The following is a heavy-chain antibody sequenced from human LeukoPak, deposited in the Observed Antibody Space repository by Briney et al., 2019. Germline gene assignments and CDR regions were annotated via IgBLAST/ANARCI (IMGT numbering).Heavy chain of an antibody. CDR1: GYTFTSYG. J-gene: IGHJ5*02. V-gene: IGHV1-18*01. D-gene: IGHD2-15*01. CDR3: ARVRCKGYCSGGRPALSWFDP. CDR2: ISAYNGNT. Sequence: ASVKVSCKASGYTFTSYGISWVRQAPGQGLEWMGWISAYNGNTNYAQKLQGRVTMTTDTSTSTAYMELRSLRSDDTAVYYCARVRCKGYCSGGRPALSWFDPWGQGTLVTVSS.